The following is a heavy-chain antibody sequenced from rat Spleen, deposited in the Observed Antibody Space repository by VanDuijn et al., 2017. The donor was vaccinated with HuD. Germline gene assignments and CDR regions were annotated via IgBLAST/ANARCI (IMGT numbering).Heavy chain of an antibody. V-gene: IGHV5-25*01. Sequence: EVQLVESGGGLVQPGRSLKLSCAASGFTFSNYDMAWVRQAPTKGLEWVASISPSGGSTYYRDSVKGRFTVSRDNAKSTLYLQMDSLRSEDTATYYCARHDLQWWDVMDAWGQGASVTVSS. D-gene: IGHD1-1*01. CDR2: ISPSGGST. CDR3: ARHDLQWWDVMDA. CDR1: GFTFSNYD. J-gene: IGHJ4*01.